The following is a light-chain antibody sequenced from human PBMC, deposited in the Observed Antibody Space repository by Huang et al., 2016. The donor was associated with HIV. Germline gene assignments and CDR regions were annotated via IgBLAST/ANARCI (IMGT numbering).Light chain of an antibody. CDR1: QNIGDN. CDR3: QQFNNWPPRFT. J-gene: IGKJ3*01. V-gene: IGKV3-15*01. CDR2: GAS. Sequence: EIVMTQSPATLSVSPGERATLSCRASQNIGDNLTWYQHKPGQAPRLRIYGASTRATGIPPRFSGSGSGTEFTLTISGLESEDFGVYYCQQFNNWPPRFTFGPGTTVDVK.